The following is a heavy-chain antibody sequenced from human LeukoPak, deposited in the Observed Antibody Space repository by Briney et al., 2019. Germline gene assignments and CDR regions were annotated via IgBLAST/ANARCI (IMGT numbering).Heavy chain of an antibody. D-gene: IGHD2-2*01. CDR1: GFTFSSYV. CDR3: GRGELPAAVDC. CDR2: INSDGSNT. V-gene: IGHV3-74*01. J-gene: IGHJ4*02. Sequence: GGSLRLSCAASGFTFSSYVMSWVRQAPGKGLVWVSHINSDGSNTNYADSVKGRFTISRDNAKNTLYLQMNSLRVEDTAVYYCGRGELPAAVDCWGQGTLVTVSS.